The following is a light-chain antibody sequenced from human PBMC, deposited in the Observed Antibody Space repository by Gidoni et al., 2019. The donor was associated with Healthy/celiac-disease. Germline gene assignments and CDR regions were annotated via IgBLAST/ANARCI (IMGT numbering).Light chain of an antibody. CDR2: EVS. Sequence: QSALTQPASVSGSPGQSITLSCTGTSSDVGGYHYVSWYQQHPGKAPKLMIYEVSNRPSGVPDRFSGSKSGNTASLTISGLQAEDEADYYCSSYTSSSTQVFGTGTKVTVL. CDR1: SSDVGGYHY. J-gene: IGLJ1*01. V-gene: IGLV2-14*01. CDR3: SSYTSSSTQV.